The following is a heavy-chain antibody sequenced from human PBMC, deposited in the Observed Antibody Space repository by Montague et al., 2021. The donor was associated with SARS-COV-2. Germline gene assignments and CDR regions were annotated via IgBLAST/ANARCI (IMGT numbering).Heavy chain of an antibody. J-gene: IGHJ4*02. CDR3: ARVVGIDFDY. V-gene: IGHV4-61*02. CDR2: IYTIGIT. D-gene: IGHD2-21*01. Sequence: TLSLTCTVSGGSISSGSYYWSWIRQPAGKELEWIGRIYTIGITNYNPSLKSRVTISVDTSKNQFSLKLSSVTAADTAVYYCARVVGIDFDYWGQGTLVTVSS. CDR1: GGSISSGSYY.